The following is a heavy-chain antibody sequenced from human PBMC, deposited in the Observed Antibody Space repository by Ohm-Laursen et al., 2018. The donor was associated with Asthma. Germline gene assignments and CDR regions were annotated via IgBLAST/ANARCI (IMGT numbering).Heavy chain of an antibody. CDR1: GFTFSGSA. CDR3: TGSRAGTGPPDY. Sequence: GSLRLSCSASGFTFSGSAMHWVRQASGKGLEWVGRIRSKANSYATAYAASVKGRFTISRDDSKNTAYLQMNSLKTEDTAVYYCTGSRAGTGPPDYWGQGTLVTVSS. J-gene: IGHJ4*02. D-gene: IGHD6-19*01. V-gene: IGHV3-73*01. CDR2: IRSKANSYAT.